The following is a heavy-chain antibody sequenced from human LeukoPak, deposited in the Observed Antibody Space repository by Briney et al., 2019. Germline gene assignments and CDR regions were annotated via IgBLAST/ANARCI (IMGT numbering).Heavy chain of an antibody. J-gene: IGHJ5*02. CDR1: GGTFSSYA. V-gene: IGHV1-69*01. D-gene: IGHD3-9*01. CDR3: GSIVTRKDILTGYYEYNWFDP. CDR2: IIPIFGTA. Sequence: SVKVSCKASGGTFSSYAISWVRQAPGQGLEWMGGIIPIFGTANYAQKFQGRVTITADESTSTAYMELSSLRSEDTAVYYCGSIVTRKDILTGYYEYNWFDPWGQGTLVTVSS.